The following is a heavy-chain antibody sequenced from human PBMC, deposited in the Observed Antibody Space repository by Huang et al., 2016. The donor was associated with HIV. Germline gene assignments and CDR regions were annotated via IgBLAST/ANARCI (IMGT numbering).Heavy chain of an antibody. CDR1: GFTFSGYA. J-gene: IGHJ5*02. CDR3: ARDRYRRNNWFDP. CDR2: ISDDGDNN. V-gene: IGHV3-30-3*01. Sequence: QVQLVESGGGVVQPGRSLRLSCAASGFTFSGYAMHWVRQAPGKGVEWVALISDDGDNNYYADSVKGRFTISRDNSKDTLYLQMNSLRAEDTAVYFCARDRYRRNNWFDPWGQGTLVTVSS. D-gene: IGHD1-26*01.